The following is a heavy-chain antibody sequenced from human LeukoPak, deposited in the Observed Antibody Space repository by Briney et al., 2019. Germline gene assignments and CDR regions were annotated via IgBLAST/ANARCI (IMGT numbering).Heavy chain of an antibody. CDR2: IYYSGST. CDR3: ARARQWLVGYYFDY. V-gene: IGHV4-39*01. J-gene: IGHJ4*02. Sequence: SETLSLTCTVSGGSISSNDYYWDWIRQPPGMGLEYIGSIYYSGSTYYNPSLKSRVTISVDTSKNQFSLKLSSVTAADTAVYYCARARQWLVGYYFDYWGQGTLVTVSS. CDR1: GGSISSNDYY. D-gene: IGHD6-19*01.